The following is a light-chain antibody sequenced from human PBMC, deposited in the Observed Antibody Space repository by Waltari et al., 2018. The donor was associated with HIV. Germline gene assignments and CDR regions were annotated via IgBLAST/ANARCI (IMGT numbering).Light chain of an antibody. V-gene: IGKV3-11*01. J-gene: IGKJ1*01. CDR1: QSVGSF. CDR3: QQRSNWPPWS. Sequence: EIVLTQSPVILSLSPGESATPSCWASQSVGSFLAWYQQRPGQSPSLLIYDASRRATGVPARFSGSGSGTNFTLTIKNLEPEDVAIYYCQQRSNWPPWSFGQGTRVDIK. CDR2: DAS.